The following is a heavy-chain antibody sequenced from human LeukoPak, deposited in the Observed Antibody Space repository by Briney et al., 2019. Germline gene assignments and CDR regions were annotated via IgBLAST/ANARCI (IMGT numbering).Heavy chain of an antibody. D-gene: IGHD1-26*01. Sequence: GGSLRLSCAASGFTFSSYGMHWVRQAPGKGLEWVAVISYDGSNKYYADSVKGRFTISRDNSKNTLYLQMNSLRAEDTAVYYCARGGGSGSYGAFDIWGQGTMVTVSS. CDR3: ARGGGSGSYGAFDI. J-gene: IGHJ3*02. CDR2: ISYDGSNK. CDR1: GFTFSSYG. V-gene: IGHV3-30*03.